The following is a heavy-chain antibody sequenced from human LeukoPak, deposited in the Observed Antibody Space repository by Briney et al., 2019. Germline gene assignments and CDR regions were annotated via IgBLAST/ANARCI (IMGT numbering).Heavy chain of an antibody. CDR3: ARAAVPAAKNDAFDI. J-gene: IGHJ3*02. Sequence: SVKVSCKASGGTFSSYAISWVRQAPGQGLGWMGRIIPIFGIANYAQKFQGRVTITADKSTSTAYMELSSLRSEDTAVYYCARAAVPAAKNDAFDIWGQGTMVTVSS. CDR1: GGTFSSYA. CDR2: IIPIFGIA. V-gene: IGHV1-69*04. D-gene: IGHD2-2*01.